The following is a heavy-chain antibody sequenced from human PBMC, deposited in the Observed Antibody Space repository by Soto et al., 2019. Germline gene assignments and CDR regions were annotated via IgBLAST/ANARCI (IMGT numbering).Heavy chain of an antibody. D-gene: IGHD3-9*01. J-gene: IGHJ6*02. Sequence: ASVKVSCKASGYTFTSYGISWLRQAPGQGLEWMGWISAYNGNTNYAQKLQGRVTMTTDTSTSTAYMELRSLRSDDTAVYYCARDTDDSLTDYYYYYGMDVWGRGTTVTVSS. CDR1: GYTFTSYG. V-gene: IGHV1-18*04. CDR3: ARDTDDSLTDYYYYYGMDV. CDR2: ISAYNGNT.